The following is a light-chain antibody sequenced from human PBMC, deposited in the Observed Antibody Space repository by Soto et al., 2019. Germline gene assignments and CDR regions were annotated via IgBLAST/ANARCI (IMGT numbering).Light chain of an antibody. Sequence: ETVMTQSPGTLSVSLVERATLSCRASQSVSSYLAWYQQKPGQAPRLLIYDASNRATGIPARFSGSGSGTDFTLTISSLEPEDSAVYYCQQRNMWPITFGQGTRLEIK. CDR2: DAS. J-gene: IGKJ5*01. V-gene: IGKV3-11*01. CDR1: QSVSSY. CDR3: QQRNMWPIT.